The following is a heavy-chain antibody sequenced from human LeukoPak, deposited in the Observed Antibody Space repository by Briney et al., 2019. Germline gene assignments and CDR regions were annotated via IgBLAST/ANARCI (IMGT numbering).Heavy chain of an antibody. Sequence: GGSLRLSCAASGFTFSSYSMNWVRQAPGKGLEWVSSISSSSSYIHYADSVKGRFTISRDNAKNSLYLQMNSLRAEDTAVYYCVRWDLVGVISYFDYWGQGSLVTVSS. V-gene: IGHV3-21*01. CDR3: VRWDLVGVISYFDY. J-gene: IGHJ4*02. D-gene: IGHD3-10*01. CDR1: GFTFSSYS. CDR2: ISSSSSYI.